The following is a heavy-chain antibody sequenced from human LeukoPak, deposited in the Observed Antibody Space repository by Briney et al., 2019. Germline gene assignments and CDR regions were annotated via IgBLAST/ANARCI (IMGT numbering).Heavy chain of an antibody. CDR2: IYYTGST. CDR1: YGSISSYY. D-gene: IGHD2-15*01. CDR3: ARGVAATY. V-gene: IGHV4-59*01. Sequence: SETLSLTCTVSYGSISSYYWSWIRQPPGKGLEWIGYIYYTGSTDYNPSLKSRVTILVDRSKNQFSLKLSSLTAADTAVYYCARGVAATYWGQGTLVTVSS. J-gene: IGHJ4*02.